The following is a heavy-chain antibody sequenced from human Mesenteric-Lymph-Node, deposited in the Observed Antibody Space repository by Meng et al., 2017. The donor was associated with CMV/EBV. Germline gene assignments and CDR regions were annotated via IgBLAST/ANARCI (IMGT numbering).Heavy chain of an antibody. CDR3: AKAHSGSYYTFDY. Sequence: GESLKISCAASGFTFSSYWMSWVRQAPGKGLEWVANIKQDGSEKYYVDSVKGRFTISRDSAKTSLYLQMNSLRAEDTALYHCAKAHSGSYYTFDYWGQGTLVTVSS. CDR1: GFTFSSYW. J-gene: IGHJ4*02. D-gene: IGHD1-26*01. CDR2: IKQDGSEK. V-gene: IGHV3-7*03.